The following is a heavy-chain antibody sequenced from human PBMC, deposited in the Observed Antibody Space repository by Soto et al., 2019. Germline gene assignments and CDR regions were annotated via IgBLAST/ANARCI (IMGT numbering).Heavy chain of an antibody. J-gene: IGHJ4*02. V-gene: IGHV1-18*01. CDR2: ISAYNGNT. Sequence: QVQLVQSGAEVKKPGASVKVSCKASGYTFTNFGISWVRQAPGQGLEWMGWISAYNGNTNYAQNFQGRVTMTTDTSTSTDYMELRRLRSDDTALYYGARGVTPIDYWGQGTLVTVSS. CDR3: ARGVTPIDY. D-gene: IGHD2-21*02. CDR1: GYTFTNFG.